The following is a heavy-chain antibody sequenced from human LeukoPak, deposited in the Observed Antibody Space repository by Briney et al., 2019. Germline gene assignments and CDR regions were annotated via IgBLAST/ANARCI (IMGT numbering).Heavy chain of an antibody. Sequence: PSETLSLTCAVYGGSFSGYYWSWIRQPPGKGLEWIGEINHSGSTNYNPSLKSRVTISVDTSKNQFSLKLSSVTAADTAVYYCARGGVVPAAMVTDWGRGTLVTVSS. V-gene: IGHV4-34*01. CDR1: GGSFSGYY. D-gene: IGHD2-2*01. J-gene: IGHJ4*02. CDR3: ARGGVVPAAMVTD. CDR2: INHSGST.